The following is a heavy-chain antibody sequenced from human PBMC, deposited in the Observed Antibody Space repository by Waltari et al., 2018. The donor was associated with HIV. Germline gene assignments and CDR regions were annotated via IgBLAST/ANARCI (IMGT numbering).Heavy chain of an antibody. V-gene: IGHV3-15*01. D-gene: IGHD6-19*01. CDR1: GFTFSNAW. Sequence: EVQLVESGGGLVKPGGSLRLSCAASGFTFSNAWMSWVRQAPGKGLEWVGRIKSKTDGGTTDYAATVKGRFTIARDDSKNTLYLQMNSLKTEDTAVYYCTPTVAGRYYFDYWGQGTLVTVSS. CDR3: TPTVAGRYYFDY. J-gene: IGHJ4*02. CDR2: IKSKTDGGTT.